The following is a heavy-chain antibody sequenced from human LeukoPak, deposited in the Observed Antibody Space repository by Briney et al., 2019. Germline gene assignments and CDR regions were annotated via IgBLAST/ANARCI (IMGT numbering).Heavy chain of an antibody. CDR2: IIPIFGTA. D-gene: IGHD1-26*01. V-gene: IGHV1-69*05. Sequence: GASVKVSCKASGGTFSSYAISWVRQAPGQGLEWMGRIIPIFGTANYAQKFQGRVTITTDESTSTAYMELSSLRSEDTAVYYCARTSLEWELPLNYWGQGTLVTVSS. CDR3: ARTSLEWELPLNY. J-gene: IGHJ4*02. CDR1: GGTFSSYA.